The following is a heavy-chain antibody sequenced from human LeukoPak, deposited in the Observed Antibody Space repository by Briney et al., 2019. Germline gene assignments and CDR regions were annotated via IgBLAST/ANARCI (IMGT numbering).Heavy chain of an antibody. Sequence: PAGSLRLSCASSGFTFSSSWMTWVRQAPGKGLEWVADINPDGTEKYYVDSVKGRFTISRDNAKNSLYLQMNSLRAEDTAVYYCARDLRTTGAFDIWGQGTMVTVSS. D-gene: IGHD4-17*01. CDR1: GFTFSSSW. V-gene: IGHV3-7*01. CDR2: INPDGTEK. J-gene: IGHJ3*02. CDR3: ARDLRTTGAFDI.